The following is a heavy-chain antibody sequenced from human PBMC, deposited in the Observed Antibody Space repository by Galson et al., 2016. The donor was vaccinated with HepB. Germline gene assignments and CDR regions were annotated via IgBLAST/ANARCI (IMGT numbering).Heavy chain of an antibody. Sequence: SETLSLTCAVYGGSFSGNYWTWTRQPPGKGLEWIGEIIHGGSPNYNPSLKSRVTISEDTSKNQFSLRLTSVTAADTAVYYCARGGARRGWYDDYWGQGTLVTVSS. J-gene: IGHJ4*02. CDR1: GGSFSGNY. D-gene: IGHD6-19*01. CDR3: ARGGARRGWYDDY. CDR2: IIHGGSP. V-gene: IGHV4-34*01.